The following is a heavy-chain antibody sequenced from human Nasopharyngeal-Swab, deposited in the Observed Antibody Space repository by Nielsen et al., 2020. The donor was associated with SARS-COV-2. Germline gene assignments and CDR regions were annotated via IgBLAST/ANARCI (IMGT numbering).Heavy chain of an antibody. D-gene: IGHD2-15*01. V-gene: IGHV3-23*01. CDR3: ARAGYCSGGSRYSEDYYYYMDV. CDR1: GFTFSSYA. CDR2: ISGSGGST. J-gene: IGHJ6*03. Sequence: GESLKISCAASGFTFSSYAMSWVRQAPGKGLEWVSAISGSGGSTYYADSVKGRFTISRDNAKNSLYLQMNSLRAEDTAVYYCARAGYCSGGSRYSEDYYYYMDVWGKGTTVTVSS.